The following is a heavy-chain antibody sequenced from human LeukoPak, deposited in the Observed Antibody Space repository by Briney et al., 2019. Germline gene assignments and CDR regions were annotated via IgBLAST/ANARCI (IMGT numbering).Heavy chain of an antibody. D-gene: IGHD5-24*01. V-gene: IGHV1-2*02. J-gene: IGHJ4*02. CDR1: GYTFTGYY. Sequence: WASVKVSCKASGYTFTGYYMHWVRQAPGQGLEWMGWINPNSGGTNYAQKFQGRVTMTRDTSISTAYMELSRLRSDDTAVYYCARSSGGYNHLLPFDYWGQGTLVTVSS. CDR2: INPNSGGT. CDR3: ARSSGGYNHLLPFDY.